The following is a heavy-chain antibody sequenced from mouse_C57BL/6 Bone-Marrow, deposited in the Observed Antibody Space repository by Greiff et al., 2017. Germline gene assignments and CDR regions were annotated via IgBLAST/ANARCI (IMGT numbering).Heavy chain of an antibody. CDR3: AMRYDYDWFAY. CDR2: ISSGSSTI. CDR1: GFTFSDYG. D-gene: IGHD2-4*01. V-gene: IGHV5-17*01. J-gene: IGHJ3*01. Sequence: EVKLVESGGGLVKPGGSLTLSCAASGFTFSDYGMHWVRQAPEKGLEWVAYISSGSSTIYYADTVKGRFTISRDNAKNTLFLQMTSLRSEDTAMYYCAMRYDYDWFAYWGQGTLVTVSA.